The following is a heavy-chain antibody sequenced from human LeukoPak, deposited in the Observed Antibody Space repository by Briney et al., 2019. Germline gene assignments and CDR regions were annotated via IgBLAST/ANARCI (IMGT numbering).Heavy chain of an antibody. V-gene: IGHV4-59*08. CDR1: NGSITKDY. CDR2: IYYTGST. Sequence: SETLSLTCTVSNGSITKDYWSWIRQSPGKGLEWIAYIYYTGSTNYNPSLKSRVTISVDTPKNQFSLKMNSVTAADTAVYYCARHESIVPTIKDWGQGTLVTVSS. CDR3: ARHESIVPTIKD. D-gene: IGHD5-12*01. J-gene: IGHJ4*02.